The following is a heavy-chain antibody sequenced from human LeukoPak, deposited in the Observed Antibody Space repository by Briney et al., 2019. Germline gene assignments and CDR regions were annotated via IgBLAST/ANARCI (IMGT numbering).Heavy chain of an antibody. Sequence: GGSLRLSCAASGFTVSSNYMSWVRQAPGKGLEWVSVIYSGGSTYYADSVKGRFTISRDNSKNTLYLQMNSLRAEDTAVYYCARTLGLHEEPDYWGQGTLVTVSS. J-gene: IGHJ4*02. D-gene: IGHD1-14*01. V-gene: IGHV3-53*01. CDR2: IYSGGST. CDR1: GFTVSSNY. CDR3: ARTLGLHEEPDY.